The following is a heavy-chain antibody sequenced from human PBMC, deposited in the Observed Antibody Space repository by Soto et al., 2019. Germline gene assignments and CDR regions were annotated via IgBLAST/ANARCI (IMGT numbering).Heavy chain of an antibody. D-gene: IGHD3-10*01. V-gene: IGHV3-23*01. CDR2: ISGSGGST. J-gene: IGHJ4*02. CDR1: GFTFSSYA. CDR3: AKDGEMKLSTMVRGPSPEYFDY. Sequence: EVQLLESGGGLVQPGGSLRLSCAASGFTFSSYAMSWVRQAPGKGLEWVSAISGSGGSTYYADSVKGRFTISRDNSKNTLYLQMNSLRAEDTAVYYCAKDGEMKLSTMVRGPSPEYFDYWGQGTLVTVSS.